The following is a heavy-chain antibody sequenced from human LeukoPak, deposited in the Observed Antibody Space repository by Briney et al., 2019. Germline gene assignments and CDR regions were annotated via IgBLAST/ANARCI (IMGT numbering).Heavy chain of an antibody. CDR1: GFTFSSYG. J-gene: IGHJ4*02. V-gene: IGHV3-30*18. Sequence: PGRSLRLSCAASGFTFSSYGMHWVRQAPGKGLEWVAVISYDGSSEYYADSVKGRFTISRDNSKNTLYLQMNSLRAADTAVYYCAKPPYDSSGYYQSTFEHWGQGTLVTVSS. D-gene: IGHD3-22*01. CDR3: AKPPYDSSGYYQSTFEH. CDR2: ISYDGSSE.